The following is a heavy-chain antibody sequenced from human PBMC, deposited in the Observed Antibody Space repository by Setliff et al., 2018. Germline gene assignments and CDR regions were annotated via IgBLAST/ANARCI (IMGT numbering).Heavy chain of an antibody. Sequence: SETLSLTCTVSGYSISSGDYYWSWIRQPAGKGLEWIGRIYTSGSTNYNPSLKSRVTMSIDTSKNQFSLKLSSVTAADTAVYYCARESRYYYDNLGTLDYWGQGTLVTVSS. D-gene: IGHD3-22*01. J-gene: IGHJ4*02. CDR1: GYSISSGDYY. CDR3: ARESRYYYDNLGTLDY. CDR2: IYTSGST. V-gene: IGHV4-61*02.